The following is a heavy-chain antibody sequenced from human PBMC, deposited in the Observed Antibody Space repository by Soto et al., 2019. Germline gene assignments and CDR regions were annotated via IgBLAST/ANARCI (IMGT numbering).Heavy chain of an antibody. CDR1: GFTFSNYD. Sequence: EVQLVESGGGLLQPGGSLRLSCAASGFTFSNYDMHWVRRVTGKGLEWVSTIGTAANTFYPGSVKGRFSISRENAKNSVYLQMNSLGAGDTAVYYCARGLTHLGLIDYWGQGALVTVSS. CDR2: IGTAANT. J-gene: IGHJ4*02. V-gene: IGHV3-13*01. CDR3: ARGLTHLGLIDY. D-gene: IGHD1-20*01.